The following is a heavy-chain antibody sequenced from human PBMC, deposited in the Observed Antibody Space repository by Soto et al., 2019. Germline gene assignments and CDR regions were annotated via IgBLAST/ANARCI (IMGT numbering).Heavy chain of an antibody. J-gene: IGHJ5*02. V-gene: IGHV3-30*18. CDR1: GFTFSSYG. Sequence: GGSLRLSCAASGFTFSSYGMHWVRQAPGKGLEWVAVISYDGSNKYYADSVKGRFTISRDNSKNTLYLQMNSLRAEDTAVYYCAKAPSGDPFTAVAWGQGTLVTVSS. D-gene: IGHD6-19*01. CDR2: ISYDGSNK. CDR3: AKAPSGDPFTAVA.